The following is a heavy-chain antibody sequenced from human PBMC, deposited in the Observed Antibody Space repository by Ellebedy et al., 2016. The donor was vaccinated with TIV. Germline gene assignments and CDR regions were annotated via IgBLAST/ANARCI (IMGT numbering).Heavy chain of an antibody. V-gene: IGHV3-23*01. Sequence: GESLKISCAASGFTFTSYAMNWVRQAPGKGLEWVSSIGGSGHDTYYADSVKGRFTISRDSSKNTLYLQLHSLRAEDTAVYYCAKSAYCGTGICQGFDQWGQGTLVTVSS. CDR3: AKSAYCGTGICQGFDQ. CDR2: IGGSGHDT. CDR1: GFTFTSYA. J-gene: IGHJ4*02. D-gene: IGHD2-21*01.